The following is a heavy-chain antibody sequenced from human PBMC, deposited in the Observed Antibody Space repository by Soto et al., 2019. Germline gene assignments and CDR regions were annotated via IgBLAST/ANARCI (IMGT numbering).Heavy chain of an antibody. V-gene: IGHV1-18*01. CDR3: ARGRYGDY. J-gene: IGHJ4*02. CDR1: GYTFTSYG. CDR2: FSAHNGNT. Sequence: QVHLVQSGAEVKKPGASVKVSCKCSGYTFTSYGITWVRQAPGQGLEWLGWFSAHNGNTDYAQKVQGRVTVTRDTSTSTAYMELRSLRSDDTAVYYCARGRYGDYWGQGALVTVSS. D-gene: IGHD1-1*01.